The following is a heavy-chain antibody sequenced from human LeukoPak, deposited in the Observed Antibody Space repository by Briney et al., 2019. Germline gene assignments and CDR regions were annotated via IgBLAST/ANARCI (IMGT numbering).Heavy chain of an antibody. CDR3: ARVYVTVVRGSWLDP. CDR1: GGSFSSYS. CDR2: IDHTGST. Sequence: PSETLSLTCAVYGGSFSSYSWAWIRQPPGKGLEWIGEIDHTGSTNYNASLTSRVTISADTSQNQFSLRLSSVTAADTAVYYCARVYVTVVRGSWLDPWGQGTLVTVSS. J-gene: IGHJ5*02. V-gene: IGHV4-34*01. D-gene: IGHD3-10*01.